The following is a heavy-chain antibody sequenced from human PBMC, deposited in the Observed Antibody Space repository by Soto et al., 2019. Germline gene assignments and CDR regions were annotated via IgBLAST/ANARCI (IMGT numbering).Heavy chain of an antibody. CDR2: IYYSGTT. J-gene: IGHJ4*02. V-gene: IGHV4-39*07. CDR1: GDSITSNSYF. CDR3: ARRWGDYFDY. D-gene: IGHD3-16*01. Sequence: ASETLSLTCTVSGDSITSNSYFWAWIRQPPGKGLEWIGSIYYSGTTNYNPSLKSRVTISVDTSKNQFSLKLSSVTAADTAVYYCARRWGDYFDYWGQGTLVTVSS.